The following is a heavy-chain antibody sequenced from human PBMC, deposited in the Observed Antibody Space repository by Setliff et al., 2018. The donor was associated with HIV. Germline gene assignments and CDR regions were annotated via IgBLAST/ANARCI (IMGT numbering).Heavy chain of an antibody. Sequence: SETLSLTCAVSGYSVSSSYWWGWNRQPPGKGLEWIGWIGYIYKGGSTYYNPSLKSRVTMSVDTSKNHFSLKLRSVTAVDTAVYYCARSALWFGEADWYFDLWGRGALVTVSS. CDR3: ARSALWFGEADWYFDL. CDR2: IYKGGST. V-gene: IGHV4-28*01. CDR1: GYSVSSSYW. D-gene: IGHD3-10*01. J-gene: IGHJ2*01.